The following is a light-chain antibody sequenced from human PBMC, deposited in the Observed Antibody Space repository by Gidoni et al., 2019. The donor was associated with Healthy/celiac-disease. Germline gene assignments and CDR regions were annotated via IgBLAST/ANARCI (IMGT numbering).Light chain of an antibody. Sequence: DIQLTQSPSFLSASVGDRVTITCRASQGISSYLAWYQQKPGEAPKLLIDAASSLQSGVPTRFSSSGAGTEFTLTISSLQHEDFATYYCQQLNSYPWTFXXXTKVEIK. CDR2: AAS. CDR3: QQLNSYPWT. CDR1: QGISSY. V-gene: IGKV1-9*01. J-gene: IGKJ1*01.